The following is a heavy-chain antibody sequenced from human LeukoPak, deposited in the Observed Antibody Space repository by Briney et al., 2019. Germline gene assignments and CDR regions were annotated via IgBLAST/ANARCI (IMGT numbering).Heavy chain of an antibody. V-gene: IGHV4-59*01. D-gene: IGHD3-9*01. CDR1: GGSISTYY. CDR2: IYYSGST. Sequence: SETLSLTCTVSGGSISTYYWSWIRQPPGKGLEWIGYIYYSGSTNYNPSLKSRVTISVDTSKNQFSLKLSSVTAADTAVYYCARVYYDILTGYSWYFDLWGRGTLVTVSS. J-gene: IGHJ2*01. CDR3: ARVYYDILTGYSWYFDL.